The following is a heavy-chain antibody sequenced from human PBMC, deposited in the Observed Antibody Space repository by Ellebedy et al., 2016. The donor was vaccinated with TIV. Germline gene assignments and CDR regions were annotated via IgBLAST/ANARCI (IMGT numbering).Heavy chain of an antibody. V-gene: IGHV4-39*07. CDR2: IYYSGST. CDR3: ARGYSSGWRNYYYYGMDV. D-gene: IGHD6-19*01. CDR1: GGSISSSSYY. J-gene: IGHJ6*02. Sequence: GSLRLXXTVSGGSISSSSYYWGWIRQPPGKGLEWIGSIYYSGSTYYNPSLKSRVTISVDKSKNQFSLKLSSVTAADTAVYYCARGYSSGWRNYYYYGMDVWGQGTTVTVSS.